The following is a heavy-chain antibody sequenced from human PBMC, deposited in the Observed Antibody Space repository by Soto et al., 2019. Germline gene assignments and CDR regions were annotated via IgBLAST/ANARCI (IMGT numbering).Heavy chain of an antibody. CDR1: GGSIGNYF. Sequence: PSETLSLTCTVSGGSIGNYFWSWIRQPPGKGLGWIAYIYNSGSPNYNPSLKSRVTMSLDTSKNQFSLKLSSVTAADTAVYYCARHASPTGHFDSWGQGTLVTVSS. J-gene: IGHJ4*02. CDR2: IYNSGSP. CDR3: ARHASPTGHFDS. D-gene: IGHD2-8*02. V-gene: IGHV4-59*01.